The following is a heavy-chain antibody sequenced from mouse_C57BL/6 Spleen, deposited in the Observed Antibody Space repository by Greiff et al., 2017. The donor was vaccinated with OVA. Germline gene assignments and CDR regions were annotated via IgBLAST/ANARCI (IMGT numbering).Heavy chain of an antibody. CDR2: IRNKANGNTT. V-gene: IGHV7-3*01. CDR1: GFTFTDYY. Sequence: EVKLMESGGGLVQPGGSLSLSCAASGFTFTDYYMSWVRQPPGKALEWLGFIRNKANGNTTEYSASVKGQFTISRDNTQSILYLQMNALRAEDSATYYCARYGDYGSGCWGQGTTLTVSS. CDR3: ARYGDYGSGC. D-gene: IGHD1-1*01. J-gene: IGHJ2*01.